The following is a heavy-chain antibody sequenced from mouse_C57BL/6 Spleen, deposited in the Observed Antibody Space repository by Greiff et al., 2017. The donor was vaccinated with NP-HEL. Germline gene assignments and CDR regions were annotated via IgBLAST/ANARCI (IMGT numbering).Heavy chain of an antibody. D-gene: IGHD1-1*01. V-gene: IGHV5-17*01. Sequence: EVQRVESGGGLVKPGGSLKLSCAASGFTFSDYGMHWVRQAPEKGLEWVAYISRGSSTIYYADTVKGRFTISRDNAKNTLFLQMTSLRSEDTAMYYCARTERYPYYFDYWGQGTTLTVSS. J-gene: IGHJ2*01. CDR3: ARTERYPYYFDY. CDR2: ISRGSSTI. CDR1: GFTFSDYG.